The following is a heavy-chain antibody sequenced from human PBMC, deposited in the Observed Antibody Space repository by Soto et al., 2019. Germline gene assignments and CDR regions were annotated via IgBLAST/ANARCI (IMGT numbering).Heavy chain of an antibody. CDR2: INPNSGGT. V-gene: IGHV1-2*02. D-gene: IGHD2-8*02. CDR1: GYTFTGYY. CDR3: ASVVYASDVYYYYGMDV. Sequence: ASVKVSCKASGYTFTGYYMHWVRQAPGQGLEWMGWINPNSGGTNYAQKFQGRVTMTRDTSISTAYMELSRLRSDDTAVYYCASVVYASDVYYYYGMDVWGQGTTVTV. J-gene: IGHJ6*02.